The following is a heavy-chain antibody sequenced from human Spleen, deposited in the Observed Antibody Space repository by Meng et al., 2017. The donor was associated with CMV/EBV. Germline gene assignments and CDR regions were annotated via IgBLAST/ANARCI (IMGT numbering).Heavy chain of an antibody. CDR3: AREGYYGSGGYYYYGMDV. V-gene: IGHV1-2*02. CDR2: INPNSGGT. D-gene: IGHD3-10*01. CDR1: TFTGYY. Sequence: TFTGYYMHWVRQAPGQGLEWMGWINPNSGGTNYAQKFQGRVTMTRDTSISTAYMELSRLRSDDTAVYYCAREGYYGSGGYYYYGMDVWGQGTTVTVSS. J-gene: IGHJ6*02.